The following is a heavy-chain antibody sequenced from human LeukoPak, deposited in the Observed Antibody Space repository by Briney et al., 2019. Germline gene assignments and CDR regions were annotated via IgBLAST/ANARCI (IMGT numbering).Heavy chain of an antibody. CDR1: GFTFSTFW. V-gene: IGHV3-74*01. CDR3: ARDGSWDY. D-gene: IGHD1-26*01. Sequence: GGSLRLSCAASGFTFSTFWMHWVRQVPGKGLVWVPRINSDGSTTTYADSVKGRFTISRDNAKKTLYLHMNSLRAEDTAVYYCARDGSWDYWGQGTLVTVSS. CDR2: INSDGSTT. J-gene: IGHJ4*02.